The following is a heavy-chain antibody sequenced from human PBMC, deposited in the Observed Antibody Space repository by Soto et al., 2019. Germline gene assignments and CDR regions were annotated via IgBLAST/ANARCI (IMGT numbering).Heavy chain of an antibody. Sequence: QVQLQESGPGLVKPSGTLSLTCAVSGASISDNWWSWVRQPPGKGLEWIGEIYHSGTTHYNPSLWGRVAMSVDKSNNRLSLNLNSVTAADTAVYYCARRISVPRTRGFDYWGQGTLVTVSS. J-gene: IGHJ4*02. V-gene: IGHV4-4*02. CDR1: GASISDNW. D-gene: IGHD6-19*01. CDR3: ARRISVPRTRGFDY. CDR2: IYHSGTT.